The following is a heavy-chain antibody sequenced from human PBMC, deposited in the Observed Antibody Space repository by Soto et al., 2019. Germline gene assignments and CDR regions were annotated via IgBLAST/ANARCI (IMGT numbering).Heavy chain of an antibody. V-gene: IGHV3-23*01. Sequence: PGGSLRLSCAASGFTFSSYAMSWVRQAPGKGLEWVSAISGSGGSTYYADSVKGRFTISRDNSKNTLYLQMTSLRPEDAAVYYCASGAAFYYDTSRYWGRGTLVTVS. D-gene: IGHD3-22*01. J-gene: IGHJ4*02. CDR2: ISGSGGST. CDR1: GFTFSSYA. CDR3: ASGAAFYYDTSRY.